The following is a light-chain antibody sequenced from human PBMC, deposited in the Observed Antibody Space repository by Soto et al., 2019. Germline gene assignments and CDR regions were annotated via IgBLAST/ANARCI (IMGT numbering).Light chain of an antibody. CDR3: QTWVTGIHI. V-gene: IGLV4-69*01. CDR2: LNSDGSH. Sequence: QLVLTQSPSASASLGASVKLTCTLSSGHSNYAIAWHQQQPEKGPRFLMKLNSDGSHSKGDVIPDRFSGSSSGAERYLTISTLQYEEEADYYCQTWVTGIHIFGGGTQLTVL. CDR1: SGHSNYA. J-gene: IGLJ2*01.